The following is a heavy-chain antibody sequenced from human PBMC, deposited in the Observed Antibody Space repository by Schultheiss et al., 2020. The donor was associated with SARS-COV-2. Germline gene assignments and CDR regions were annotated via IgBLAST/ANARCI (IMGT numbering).Heavy chain of an antibody. CDR1: GFTFSSSW. CDR2: ISSSSSTI. CDR3: ARTYYYDSSGYYPYYFDY. J-gene: IGHJ4*02. V-gene: IGHV3-48*01. D-gene: IGHD3-22*01. Sequence: GGSLRLSCAASGFTFSSSWMHWVRQAPGKGLEWVSYISSSSSTIYYADSVKGRFTISRDNAKNSLYLQMNSLRAEDTALYYCARTYYYDSSGYYPYYFDYWGQGTLVTVSS.